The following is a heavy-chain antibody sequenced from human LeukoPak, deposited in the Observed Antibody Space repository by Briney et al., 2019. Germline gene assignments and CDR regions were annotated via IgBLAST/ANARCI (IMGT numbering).Heavy chain of an antibody. CDR3: AAATLHLGELLGPLDY. Sequence: SVKVSCKVSGGTFNRYALSWVRQAPGQGLQWMGRIIPILDIVNYAQKFQGRVTITADKSTSTAYMELSSLRSEDTAVYYCAAATLHLGELLGPLDYWGQGILVTVSS. D-gene: IGHD3-16*01. J-gene: IGHJ4*02. CDR2: IIPILDIV. V-gene: IGHV1-69*04. CDR1: GGTFNRYA.